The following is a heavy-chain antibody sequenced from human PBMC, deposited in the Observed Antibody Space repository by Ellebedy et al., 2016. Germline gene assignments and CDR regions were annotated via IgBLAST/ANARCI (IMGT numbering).Heavy chain of an antibody. V-gene: IGHV1-8*01. D-gene: IGHD2-2*01. CDR2: MNPNSGNT. CDR1: GYTFTSYD. J-gene: IGHJ5*02. CDR3: ARGTPPKKYQLTPNRWFDP. Sequence: ASVKVSXXASGYTFTSYDINWVRQATGQGLEWMGWMNPNSGNTGYAQKFQGRVTMTRNTSISTAYMELSSLRSEDTAVYYCARGTPPKKYQLTPNRWFDPWGQGTLVTVSS.